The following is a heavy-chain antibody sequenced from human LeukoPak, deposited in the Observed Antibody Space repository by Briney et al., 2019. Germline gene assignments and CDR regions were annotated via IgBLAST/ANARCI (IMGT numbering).Heavy chain of an antibody. J-gene: IGHJ4*02. CDR2: IWYDGSKK. CDR3: AKMRGMPREAYHFDR. Sequence: GGSLRLFCAASGFSFTIHGMRWVRQAPGKGLEWVAVIWYDGSKKYNPDSVKGRFTISRDNSANTVSLQLASRRADDTAMYYCAKMRGMPREAYHFDRGSQGTLAAAYS. D-gene: IGHD1-26*01. CDR1: GFSFTIHG. V-gene: IGHV3-33*06.